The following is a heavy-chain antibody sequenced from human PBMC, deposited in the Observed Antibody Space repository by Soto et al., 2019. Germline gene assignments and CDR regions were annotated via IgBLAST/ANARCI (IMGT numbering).Heavy chain of an antibody. CDR2: INHSGST. D-gene: IGHD3-16*02. J-gene: IGHJ5*02. CDR3: ARGCTGYDYIWGSYRYNWFDP. V-gene: IGHV4-34*01. CDR1: GGSFSGYY. Sequence: QVQLQQWGAGLLKPSETLSLTCAVYGGSFSGYYWSWIRQPPGKGLEWIGEINHSGSTNYNPSLKSRVTISIDTSKNQFSLKLSSVTAADTAVYYCARGCTGYDYIWGSYRYNWFDPWGQGTLVTVSS.